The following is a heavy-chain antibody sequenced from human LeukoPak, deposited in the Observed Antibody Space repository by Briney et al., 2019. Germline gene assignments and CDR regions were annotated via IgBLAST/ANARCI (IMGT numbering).Heavy chain of an antibody. D-gene: IGHD3-3*01. CDR2: INPNSGGT. CDR1: GYTFTGYY. J-gene: IGHJ4*02. Sequence: ASVKVSFKASGYTFTGYYMHWVRQAPGQGLEWMGWINPNSGGTNYAQKFQGWVTMTRDASISTAYMELSRLRSDDTAVYYCARDRALARPWAIWDYWGQGTLVTVSS. V-gene: IGHV1-2*04. CDR3: ARDRALARPWAIWDY.